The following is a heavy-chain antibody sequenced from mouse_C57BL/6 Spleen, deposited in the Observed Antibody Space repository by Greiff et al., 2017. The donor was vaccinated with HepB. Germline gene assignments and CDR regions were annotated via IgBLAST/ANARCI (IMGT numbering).Heavy chain of an antibody. CDR1: GFTFSDYG. Sequence: EVQLQESGGGLVKPGGSLKLSCAASGFTFSDYGMHWVRQAPEKGLEWVAYISSGSSTIYYADTVTGRFTISRDNAKNTLFLQMTSLRSEDTAMYYCAIYYDYGEGFAYWGQGTLVTVSA. V-gene: IGHV5-17*01. D-gene: IGHD2-4*01. CDR3: AIYYDYGEGFAY. J-gene: IGHJ3*01. CDR2: ISSGSSTI.